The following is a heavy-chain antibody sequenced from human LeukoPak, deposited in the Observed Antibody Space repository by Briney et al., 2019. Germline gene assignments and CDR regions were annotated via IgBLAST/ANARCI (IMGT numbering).Heavy chain of an antibody. Sequence: SGTLSLTCTVSGGSISSYYWSWIRQPSGKGLEWIGYIYYSGSTSYNPSLKSRVTISVDTSNNQFSLKLSSVTAADTAVYYCARDTSGYRRGSFDYWGQGTLVTVSS. CDR2: IYYSGST. CDR1: GGSISSYY. CDR3: ARDTSGYRRGSFDY. V-gene: IGHV4-59*01. D-gene: IGHD3-22*01. J-gene: IGHJ4*02.